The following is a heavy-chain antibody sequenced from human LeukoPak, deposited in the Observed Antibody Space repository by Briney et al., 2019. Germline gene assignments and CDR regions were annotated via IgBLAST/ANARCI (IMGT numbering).Heavy chain of an antibody. D-gene: IGHD3-10*02. CDR1: GFTFNSYG. CDR2: INYDGSNK. J-gene: IGHJ3*02. Sequence: GGSLRLSCAASGFTFNSYGLHWVRQAPGKGLEWVAVINYDGSNKYYADSVKGRFTIFRDNSKNILYLQMNSLRAEDTAIYYCAKRGGGTMFAFDIWGQGTMVTVSS. V-gene: IGHV3-33*06. CDR3: AKRGGGTMFAFDI.